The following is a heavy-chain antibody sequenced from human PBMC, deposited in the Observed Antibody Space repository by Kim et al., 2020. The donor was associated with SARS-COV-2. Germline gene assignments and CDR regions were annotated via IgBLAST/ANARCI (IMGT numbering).Heavy chain of an antibody. CDR3: ARQSPSGWYVFDY. V-gene: IGHV5-51*01. J-gene: IGHJ4*02. Sequence: YSASFQGQVTISADKSISTAYLQWSSLKASDTAMYYCARQSPSGWYVFDYWGQGTLVTVSS. D-gene: IGHD6-19*01.